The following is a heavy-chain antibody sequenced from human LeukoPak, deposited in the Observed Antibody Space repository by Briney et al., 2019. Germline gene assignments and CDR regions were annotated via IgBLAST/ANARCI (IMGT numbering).Heavy chain of an antibody. CDR2: IYYSGST. J-gene: IGHJ4*02. Sequence: SETLSLTCTVSGGSISSYYWSWIRQPPGKGLEWIGYIYYSGSTNYNPSLKSRVTISVDTSKNQFSLKLSSVTAADTAVYYCARRLSSGWYFDYWGQGTLVTVSS. CDR3: ARRLSSGWYFDY. CDR1: GGSISSYY. D-gene: IGHD6-19*01. V-gene: IGHV4-59*08.